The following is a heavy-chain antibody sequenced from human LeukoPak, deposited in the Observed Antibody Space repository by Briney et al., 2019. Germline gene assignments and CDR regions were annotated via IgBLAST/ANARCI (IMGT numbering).Heavy chain of an antibody. V-gene: IGHV3-9*01. CDR2: ISWNSGSI. CDR1: GFTFDDYA. J-gene: IGHJ4*02. CDR3: AKDKGIVGATLYYFDY. Sequence: GRSLRLSCTASGFTFDDYAMHWVRQAPWKGLELVSGISWNSGSIGYADSLKGRFTISRDNAKDSLYLQMNSLRAEDTALYYCAKDKGIVGATLYYFDYWGQGTLVTVSS. D-gene: IGHD1-26*01.